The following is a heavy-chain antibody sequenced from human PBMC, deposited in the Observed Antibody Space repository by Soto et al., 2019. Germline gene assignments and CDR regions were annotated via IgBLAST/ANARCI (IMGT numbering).Heavy chain of an antibody. CDR2: INPNNGDT. J-gene: IGHJ5*02. V-gene: IGHV1-2*02. CDR1: GYTFTGFY. CDR3: ARIRTYYYSSGSLNH. D-gene: IGHD3-22*01. Sequence: ASVKVSCKASGYTFTGFYLHWVRRAPGQGLEWMGWINPNNGDTNYAQGFQGRVIMTRDTSITTAYMEVSRLRSDGTAVYYCARIRTYYYSSGSLNHWGQGTQVTVSS.